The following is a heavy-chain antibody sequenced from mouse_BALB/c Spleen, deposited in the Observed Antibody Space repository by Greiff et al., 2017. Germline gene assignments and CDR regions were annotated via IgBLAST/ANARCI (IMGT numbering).Heavy chain of an antibody. CDR3: ASHYYGSSYDEYYFDY. D-gene: IGHD1-1*01. J-gene: IGHJ2*01. Sequence: VQGVESGAELAKPGASVKMSCKASGYTFTSYWMHWVKQRPGQGLEWIGYINPSTGYTEYNQKFKDKATLTADKSSSTAYMQLSSLTSEDSAVYYCASHYYGSSYDEYYFDYWGQGTTLTVSS. CDR1: GYTFTSYW. V-gene: IGHV1-7*01. CDR2: INPSTGYT.